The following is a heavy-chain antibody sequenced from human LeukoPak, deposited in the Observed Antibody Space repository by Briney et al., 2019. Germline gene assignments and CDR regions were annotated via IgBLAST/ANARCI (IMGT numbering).Heavy chain of an antibody. Sequence: GSLRLSCAASGFTFSTTAMSWVRQAPGKGLEWVSGIRGSGDRTFYADSVEGRFTISRDNSKNTLYLQMNSLRAEDTAVYYCAKDAHYYGSGTYGDYWGQGTLVTVSS. CDR1: GFTFSTTA. CDR2: IRGSGDRT. CDR3: AKDAHYYGSGTYGDY. J-gene: IGHJ4*02. V-gene: IGHV3-23*01. D-gene: IGHD3-10*01.